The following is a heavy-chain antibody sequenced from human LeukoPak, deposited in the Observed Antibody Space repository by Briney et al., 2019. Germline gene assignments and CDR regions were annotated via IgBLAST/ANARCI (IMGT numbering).Heavy chain of an antibody. Sequence: GGSLRLSCAASGFTFSSYWMSWVRQAPEKGLEWVANINQGGSEKYYVDSVGGRFTISRDNAKNSLYLQMNSLRADDTAVYYCARGVTALDSWGQGTLVTVSS. CDR3: ARGVTALDS. J-gene: IGHJ4*02. D-gene: IGHD2-2*01. CDR2: INQGGSEK. CDR1: GFTFSSYW. V-gene: IGHV3-7*01.